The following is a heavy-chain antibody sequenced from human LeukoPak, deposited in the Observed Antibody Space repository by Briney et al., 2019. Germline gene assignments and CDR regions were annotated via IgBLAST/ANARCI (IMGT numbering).Heavy chain of an antibody. CDR2: IYYSGST. D-gene: IGHD5-12*01. CDR1: GGSISSYY. CDR3: ARGYDGSFDP. V-gene: IGHV4-59*12. J-gene: IGHJ5*02. Sequence: SETLSLTCTVSGGSISSYYWSWIRQPPGKGLEWIGYIYYSGSTNYNPSLKSRVTISVDTSKNQFSLKLSSVTAADTAVYYCARGYDGSFDPWGQGTLVTVSS.